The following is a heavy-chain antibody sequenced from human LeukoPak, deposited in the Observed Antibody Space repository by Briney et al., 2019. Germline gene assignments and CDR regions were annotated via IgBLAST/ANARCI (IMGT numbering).Heavy chain of an antibody. Sequence: SETLSLTCTVSGGSVSSGDYYWSWIRQPPGKGLEWIGYIYYSGSTSYNPSLKSRVSISVHTSKNQFALELTSVTAADTAVYFCARHALNDYVWGSSRYDDWGQGTLVTVSS. CDR1: GGSVSSGDYY. D-gene: IGHD3-16*02. J-gene: IGHJ4*02. CDR2: IYYSGST. V-gene: IGHV4-30-4*01. CDR3: ARHALNDYVWGSSRYDD.